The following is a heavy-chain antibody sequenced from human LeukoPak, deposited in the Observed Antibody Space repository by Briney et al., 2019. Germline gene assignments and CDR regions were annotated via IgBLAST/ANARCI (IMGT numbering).Heavy chain of an antibody. CDR1: GVIFNNFA. Sequence: GGSLRLSCAASGVIFNNFAFHWVRQAPGKGLEWVSVVGGDDATYYKDSVKGRFTISRDNSKNTLSLQMNSLRLEDTAVYYCAKDSWSRNGIYDPFDIWGQGTMVIVSS. CDR3: AKDSWSRNGIYDPFDI. CDR2: VGGDDAT. V-gene: IGHV3-23*01. D-gene: IGHD2/OR15-2a*01. J-gene: IGHJ3*02.